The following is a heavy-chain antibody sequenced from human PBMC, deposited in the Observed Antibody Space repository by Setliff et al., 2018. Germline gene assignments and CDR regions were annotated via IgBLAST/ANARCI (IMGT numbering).Heavy chain of an antibody. CDR2: INHSGST. V-gene: IGHV4-34*01. CDR1: GGSFGGYY. J-gene: IGHJ3*02. Sequence: TSETLSLTCTVYGGSFGGYYWGWIRQYPGKGLEWIAEINHSGSTNYNPSLRSRVTISVDTSKNQFSLILRSVTAADTAVYYCARGRMRGSCGGPSCTYDPFDIWGQGTPVTVSS. CDR3: ARGRMRGSCGGPSCTYDPFDI. D-gene: IGHD2-21*01.